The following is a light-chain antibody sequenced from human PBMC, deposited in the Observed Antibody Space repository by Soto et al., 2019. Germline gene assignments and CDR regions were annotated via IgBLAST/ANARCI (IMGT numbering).Light chain of an antibody. CDR2: KAS. V-gene: IGKV1-5*03. CDR3: QQCNVYPLT. CDR1: ESISDW. J-gene: IGKJ1*01. Sequence: DIQMTQPPSTLSASVGDRVTITCRASESISDWLAWYQQKPGKAPNLLIQKASTLKSGVPSRFSGSGSGTEFTLTIGRLQPDDFATYYCQQCNVYPLTFGQGTQVEVK.